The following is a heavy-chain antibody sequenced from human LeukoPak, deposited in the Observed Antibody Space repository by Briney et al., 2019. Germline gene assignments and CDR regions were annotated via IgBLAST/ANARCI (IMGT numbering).Heavy chain of an antibody. D-gene: IGHD6-19*01. V-gene: IGHV1-2*04. Sequence: ASVKVSCKASGYTFTGYYMHWVRQAPGQGLEWMGWINPNSGGTNYAQKFQGWVTMTRDTSISTAYMELSRLRSDDTAVYYCARDPEIPGYSSGWYFDYWGQGTLVTVFS. CDR2: INPNSGGT. J-gene: IGHJ4*02. CDR3: ARDPEIPGYSSGWYFDY. CDR1: GYTFTGYY.